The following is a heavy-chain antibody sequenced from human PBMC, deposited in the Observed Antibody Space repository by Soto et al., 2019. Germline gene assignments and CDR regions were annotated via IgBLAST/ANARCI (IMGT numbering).Heavy chain of an antibody. D-gene: IGHD1-26*01. Sequence: SVKVSCKASGGTFSSYAISWVRQAPGQGLEWVGGIIPIFGTANYAQKFQGRVTITADESTSTAYMELSSLRSEDTAVYYCARTGYSGSYCDYWGRGTLVTVSS. CDR1: GGTFSSYA. V-gene: IGHV1-69*13. J-gene: IGHJ4*02. CDR3: ARTGYSGSYCDY. CDR2: IIPIFGTA.